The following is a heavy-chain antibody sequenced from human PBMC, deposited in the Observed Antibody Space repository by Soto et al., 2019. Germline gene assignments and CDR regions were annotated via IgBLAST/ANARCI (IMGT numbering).Heavy chain of an antibody. J-gene: IGHJ6*03. CDR1: GYTFTSYA. Sequence: QVQLVQSGAEVKKPGASVKVSCKASGYTFTSYAMHWVRQAPGQRLEGMGWINAGNGNTKYSQKFQGRVTITRDTSASTAYMELSSLGAEDTAVYYCARELSSSWYALYYYMDVWRNGTTVTVSS. CDR2: INAGNGNT. D-gene: IGHD6-13*01. CDR3: ARELSSSWYALYYYMDV. V-gene: IGHV1-3*01.